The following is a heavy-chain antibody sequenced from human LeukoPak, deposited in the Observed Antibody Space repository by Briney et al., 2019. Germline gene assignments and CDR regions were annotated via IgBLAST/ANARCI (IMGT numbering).Heavy chain of an antibody. CDR2: INAGNGNT. Sequence: ASVKVSCKASGYTFTSYAMHWVRQAPGQRLEWMGWINAGNGNTKYSQKFQGRVTITRDTSASIAYMELSSLRSEDTAVYYCARAHEMATTGIDYWGQGTLVTVSS. CDR3: ARAHEMATTGIDY. CDR1: GYTFTSYA. V-gene: IGHV1-3*01. D-gene: IGHD5-24*01. J-gene: IGHJ4*02.